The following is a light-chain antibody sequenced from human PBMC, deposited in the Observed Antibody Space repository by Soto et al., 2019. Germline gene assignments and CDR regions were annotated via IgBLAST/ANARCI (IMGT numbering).Light chain of an antibody. J-gene: IGKJ3*01. CDR2: GAS. V-gene: IGKV3-20*01. Sequence: VVLTQSPATLSLSPGEPDTLSCRASRHVYINALAWYQQKPGRTPTLLIYGASTRATGIPDRFSATGSGTDFSLTISSVEPEDFAVYYCQQYGDSTFTFGPGTRVEI. CDR1: RHVYINA. CDR3: QQYGDSTFT.